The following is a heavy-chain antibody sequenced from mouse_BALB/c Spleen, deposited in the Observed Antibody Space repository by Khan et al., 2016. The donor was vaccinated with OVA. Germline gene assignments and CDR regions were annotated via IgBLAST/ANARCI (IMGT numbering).Heavy chain of an antibody. CDR1: GYIFTEYT. D-gene: IGHD3-3*01. J-gene: IGHJ4*01. CDR3: ARDAGRY. Sequence: EVKLEESGPELVKPGASVKISCKTSGYIFTEYTLHWVKQSHGKSLEWIGVINPKNGVTSYNQKFKGKATLTVDKSSSTAYMECRSLTSEDSAVYYCARDAGRYWGQGTSVTVSS. CDR2: INPKNGVT. V-gene: IGHV1-18*01.